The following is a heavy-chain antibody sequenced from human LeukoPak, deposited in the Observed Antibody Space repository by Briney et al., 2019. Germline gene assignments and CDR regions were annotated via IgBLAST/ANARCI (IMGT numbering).Heavy chain of an antibody. V-gene: IGHV3-48*03. Sequence: PGGSLRLSCAASGFTFSSYEMNWVRQAPGKGLEWVSYISSSGSTIYYADSVEGRFTISRDNAKNSLYLKMNSLRAEDTAVYSCARAKFGELLSYYFGYWGQGTLVTVSS. CDR2: ISSSGSTI. J-gene: IGHJ4*02. D-gene: IGHD3-10*01. CDR1: GFTFSSYE. CDR3: ARAKFGELLSYYFGY.